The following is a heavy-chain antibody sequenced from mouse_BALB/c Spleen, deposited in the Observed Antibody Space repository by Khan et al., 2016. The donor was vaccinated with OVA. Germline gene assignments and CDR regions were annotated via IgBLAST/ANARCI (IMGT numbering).Heavy chain of an antibody. CDR1: GYTFTTYT. Sequence: QVQLQQSGAELARPGASVKMSCKASGYTFTTYTMHWVKQRPGQGLEWIGYINPSNGYTNYNQKFKDKSTLTADKSSSTAYMQLSSLTSDYSAVYYSAREGACYRSDGWFTYWGQGTLVTVSA. D-gene: IGHD2-14*01. V-gene: IGHV1-4*01. CDR3: AREGACYRSDGWFTY. CDR2: INPSNGYT. J-gene: IGHJ3*01.